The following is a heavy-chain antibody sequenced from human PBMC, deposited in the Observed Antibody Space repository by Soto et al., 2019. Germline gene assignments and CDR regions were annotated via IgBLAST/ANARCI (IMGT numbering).Heavy chain of an antibody. J-gene: IGHJ6*02. CDR1: GDSVSSNSAA. V-gene: IGHV6-1*01. Sequence: TLSLTCAISGDSVSSNSAAWNWIRQSPSRGLEWLGRTYYRSKWYNDYAVPVKSRITINPDTSKNQFSLQLNSVTPEDTAVYYCARETLRLFSYDFWSGYPRVSYGMDVWGQGTTVTSP. D-gene: IGHD3-3*01. CDR3: ARETLRLFSYDFWSGYPRVSYGMDV. CDR2: TYYRSKWYN.